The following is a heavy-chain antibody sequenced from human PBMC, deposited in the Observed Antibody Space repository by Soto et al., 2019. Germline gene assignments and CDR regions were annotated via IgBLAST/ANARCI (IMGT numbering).Heavy chain of an antibody. CDR3: KKLPWADYGGIFDP. Sequence: SETLSLTCTVSGDSISSSYWSWIRQPPGKGLEWIGYIYYTGTTNYNPSLKSRVTISVDTSKNQFSLKLSSVTTADTAVYYCKKLPWADYGGIFDPWGQGTLVTVSS. V-gene: IGHV4-59*01. CDR1: GDSISSSY. CDR2: IYYTGTT. J-gene: IGHJ5*02. D-gene: IGHD4-17*01.